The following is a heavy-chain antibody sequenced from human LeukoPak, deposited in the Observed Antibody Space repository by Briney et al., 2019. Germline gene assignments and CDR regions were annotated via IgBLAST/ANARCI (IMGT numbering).Heavy chain of an antibody. Sequence: GAPVTVSFKASGYTFTAYYIHWVRQAPGQGLEWMGWINPNSGGTNYAQKFQGRVTITRDTSIRTAYMELSSLRSDDTAVYYCARDSVASCRGDCYPAHPDYWGQGTLVTVSS. CDR2: INPNSGGT. CDR3: ARDSVASCRGDCYPAHPDY. D-gene: IGHD2-21*02. J-gene: IGHJ4*02. V-gene: IGHV1-2*02. CDR1: GYTFTAYY.